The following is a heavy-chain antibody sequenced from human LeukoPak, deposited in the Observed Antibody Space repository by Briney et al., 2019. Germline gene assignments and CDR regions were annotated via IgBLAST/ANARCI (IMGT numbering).Heavy chain of an antibody. CDR1: GFTLSSYG. CDR2: INWNGGST. Sequence: PGGSLRLSCAASGFTLSSYGMHWVRQAPGKGLEWVSGINWNGGSTGYADSVKGRFTISRDNAKNSLYLQMNSLRAEDTAVYYCARGNGAARPRGTGTPANWFDPWGQGTLVTVSS. V-gene: IGHV3-20*04. J-gene: IGHJ5*02. D-gene: IGHD1-7*01. CDR3: ARGNGAARPRGTGTPANWFDP.